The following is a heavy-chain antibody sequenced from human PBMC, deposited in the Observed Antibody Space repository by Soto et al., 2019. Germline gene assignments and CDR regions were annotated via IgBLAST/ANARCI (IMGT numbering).Heavy chain of an antibody. CDR3: ARVRSKGPYSSSSEFDY. Sequence: SETLSLTCAVYGESLSGYYLSWIRQPPGKGLEWIGEINHSGSTNYNPSLKSRVTISVDTSKNQFSLKLSSVTAADTAVYYCARVRSKGPYSSSSEFDYWGQGTLVTVYS. D-gene: IGHD6-6*01. CDR1: GESLSGYY. CDR2: INHSGST. J-gene: IGHJ4*02. V-gene: IGHV4-34*01.